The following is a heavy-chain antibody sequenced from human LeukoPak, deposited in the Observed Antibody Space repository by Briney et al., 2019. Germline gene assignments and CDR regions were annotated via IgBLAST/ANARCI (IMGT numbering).Heavy chain of an antibody. CDR2: IFHIGST. CDR1: GYSISNGYY. J-gene: IGHJ4*02. V-gene: IGHV4-38-2*02. Sequence: PSETLSLTCTVSGYSISNGYYWGWIRQPPGKGLECIGNIFHIGSTYYNPSLKIQVTISVNPSKNHFSLKLSSVTAADTAVYYCARELLSGDPSIGNWGQGTLVSVSS. D-gene: IGHD7-27*01. CDR3: ARELLSGDPSIGN.